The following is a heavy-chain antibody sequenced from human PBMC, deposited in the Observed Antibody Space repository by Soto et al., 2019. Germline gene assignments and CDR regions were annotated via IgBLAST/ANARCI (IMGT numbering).Heavy chain of an antibody. V-gene: IGHV3-21*01. J-gene: IGHJ6*02. CDR3: ARVIVGSYGSPYGMDV. Sequence: EVQLVESGGGLVKPGGSLRLSCAASGFTFSSYSMNWVRQAPGKGLEWVSSISSSSSYIYYADSVKGRFTISRDNAKNSLYLQMNRLRAEDTAVYYCARVIVGSYGSPYGMDVWGQGTTVTVSS. CDR2: ISSSSSYI. CDR1: GFTFSSYS. D-gene: IGHD5-18*01.